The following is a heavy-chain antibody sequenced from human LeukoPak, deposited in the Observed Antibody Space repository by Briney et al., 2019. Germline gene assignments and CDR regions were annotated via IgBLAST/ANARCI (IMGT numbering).Heavy chain of an antibody. D-gene: IGHD6-13*01. CDR1: GGSIRSSTYY. CDR3: ARAYDIAGAAHTGNWFDP. V-gene: IGHV4-39*07. CDR2: IYYSGST. Sequence: SETLSLTCTVSGGSIRSSTYYWGWIRQPPGKGLEWIGSIYYSGSTYYNPSLKSRVTISLDTSKKQFSLKLSSVIAADTAVYYCARAYDIAGAAHTGNWFDPWGQGTLVTVSS. J-gene: IGHJ5*02.